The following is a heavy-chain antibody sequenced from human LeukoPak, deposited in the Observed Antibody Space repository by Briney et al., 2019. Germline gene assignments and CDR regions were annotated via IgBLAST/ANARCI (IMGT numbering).Heavy chain of an antibody. Sequence: GGSLRLSCAASGFTFTSHAMSWVRQAPGKALEWVSGITGSGVTKDYADSVKGRFTISRDMSTNTLYLQMNSLRADDTAVYYCARVDGASGAARMDVWGQGTTVTVSS. CDR2: ITGSGVTK. J-gene: IGHJ6*02. CDR1: GFTFTSHA. CDR3: ARVDGASGAARMDV. V-gene: IGHV3-23*01. D-gene: IGHD6-6*01.